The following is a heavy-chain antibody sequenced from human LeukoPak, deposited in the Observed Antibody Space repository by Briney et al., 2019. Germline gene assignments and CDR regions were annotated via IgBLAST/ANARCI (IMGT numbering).Heavy chain of an antibody. CDR1: GFTFSSYA. CDR3: AKDLSVAGTTPCDY. Sequence: GGSLRLSCAASGFTFSSYAMSWVRQAPGKGLEWVSAISGSGGSTYYADSVKGRFTISRDNSKNTLYLQMNSLRAEDTAVYYCAKDLSVAGTTPCDYWGQGTLVTVSS. V-gene: IGHV3-23*01. D-gene: IGHD6-19*01. J-gene: IGHJ4*02. CDR2: ISGSGGST.